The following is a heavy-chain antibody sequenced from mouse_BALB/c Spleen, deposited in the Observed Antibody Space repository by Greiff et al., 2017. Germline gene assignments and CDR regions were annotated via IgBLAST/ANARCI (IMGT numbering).Heavy chain of an antibody. CDR1: GYTFTDYA. Sequence: LVESGAELVRPGVSVKISCKGSGYTFTDYAMHWVKQSHAKSLEWIGVISTYYGDASYNQKFKGKATMTVDKSSSTAYMQLSSPTSEDSAVYYCARRSSDYWGQGTSVTVSS. J-gene: IGHJ4*01. CDR3: ARRSSDY. CDR2: ISTYYGDA. V-gene: IGHV1S137*01.